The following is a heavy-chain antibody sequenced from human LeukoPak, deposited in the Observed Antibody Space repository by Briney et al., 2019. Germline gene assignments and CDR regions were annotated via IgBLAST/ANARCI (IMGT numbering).Heavy chain of an antibody. CDR1: GYXFTGYY. J-gene: IGHJ4*02. V-gene: IGHV1-2*02. D-gene: IGHD2-2*01. Sequence: ASVKVSCKASGYXFTGYYIHWVRQAPGQGLEWVGWINPNSGGTNYAQRFQGRVTLTRDTSTSTVYMELSRLRSDDTAVYYCAKEWQQLLLDYWGQGTLVTVSS. CDR2: INPNSGGT. CDR3: AKEWQQLLLDY.